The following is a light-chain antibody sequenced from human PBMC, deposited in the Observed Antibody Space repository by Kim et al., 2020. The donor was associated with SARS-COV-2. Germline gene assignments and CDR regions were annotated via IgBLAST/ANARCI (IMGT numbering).Light chain of an antibody. J-gene: IGKJ1*01. CDR1: QSVSSN. CDR2: GAS. CDR3: QQYNNLVG. Sequence: EIVMTQSPATLSVSPGERATLSCRASQSVSSNLAWYKQKPGQAPRLLIYGASTRATGIPARFSGSGSGTEFTLTISSLQSEDFAVYYCQQYNNLVGFGQGTKVDIK. V-gene: IGKV3-15*01.